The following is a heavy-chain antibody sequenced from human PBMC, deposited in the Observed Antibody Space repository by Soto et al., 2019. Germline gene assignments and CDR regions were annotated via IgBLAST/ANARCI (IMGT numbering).Heavy chain of an antibody. CDR1: GGSISSYY. Sequence: SETLSLTCTVSGGSISSYYWSWIRQPAGKGLEWIGRIYTSGSTNYNPSLKSRVTMSVDTSKNQFSLKLSSVTAADTAVYYCASDSSSWYNHWFDPWGQGTLVTVSS. CDR3: ASDSSSWYNHWFDP. J-gene: IGHJ5*02. V-gene: IGHV4-4*07. D-gene: IGHD6-13*01. CDR2: IYTSGST.